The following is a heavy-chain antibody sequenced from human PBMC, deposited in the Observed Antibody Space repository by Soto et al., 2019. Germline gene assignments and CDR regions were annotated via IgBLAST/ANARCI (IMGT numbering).Heavy chain of an antibody. V-gene: IGHV3-74*01. CDR3: AREWELLFDYYYGMDV. D-gene: IGHD1-26*01. J-gene: IGHJ6*02. Sequence: GGSLRLSCAASGFTFSSYWMHWVRQAPGKGLVWVSRINSDGSSTSYADSVKGRFTISRDNAKNTLYLQMNSLRAEDTAVYYCAREWELLFDYYYGMDVRGQGTTVTVSS. CDR2: INSDGSST. CDR1: GFTFSSYW.